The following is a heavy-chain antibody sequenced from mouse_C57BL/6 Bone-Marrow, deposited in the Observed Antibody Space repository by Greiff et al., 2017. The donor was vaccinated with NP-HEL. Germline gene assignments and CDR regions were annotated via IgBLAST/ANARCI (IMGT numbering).Heavy chain of an antibody. V-gene: IGHV8-12*01. CDR3: ARRAGGNWYFDV. D-gene: IGHD2-1*01. J-gene: IGHJ1*03. CDR2: IYWDDDK. Sequence: QVTLKESGPGILQSSQTLSLTCSFSGFSLSTSGMCVSWIRQPSGKGLEWLAHIYWDDDKRYNPSLKSRLTISKDTSRNQVFLKITSVDTADTATYYCARRAGGNWYFDVWGTGTTVTVSS. CDR1: GFSLSTSGMC.